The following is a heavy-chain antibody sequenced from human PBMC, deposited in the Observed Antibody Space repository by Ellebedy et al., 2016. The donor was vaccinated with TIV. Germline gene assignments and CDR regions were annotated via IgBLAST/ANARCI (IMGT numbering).Heavy chain of an antibody. CDR3: ARGTHLPGLDI. CDR2: ISHDESSR. J-gene: IGHJ3*02. Sequence: GESLKISXAASGFSFSSYAMHWVRQAPGKGLEWVAVISHDESSRFYADSVMGRFAISRDNAKNSLYLQMNSLRAEDTAVYYCARGTHLPGLDIWGQGTMVTVSS. V-gene: IGHV3-30*09. CDR1: GFSFSSYA.